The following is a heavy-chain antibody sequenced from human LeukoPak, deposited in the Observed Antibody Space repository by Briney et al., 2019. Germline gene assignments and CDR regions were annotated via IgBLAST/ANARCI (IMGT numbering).Heavy chain of an antibody. Sequence: WXXQAPGRGLEWVSYISNRGFSTYYADSVKGRFTISRDNTKNSLYLEMQSLRVEDTAVYYCARNKRRFDQWGQGTVVTVSS. CDR3: ARNKRRFDQ. J-gene: IGHJ4*02. V-gene: IGHV3-11*01. CDR2: ISNRGFST.